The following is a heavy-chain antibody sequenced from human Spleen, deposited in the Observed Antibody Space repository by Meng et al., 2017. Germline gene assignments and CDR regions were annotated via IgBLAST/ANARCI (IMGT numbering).Heavy chain of an antibody. V-gene: IGHV4-61*02. Sequence: LRLSCTVSGGSISSGDYYWSWIRQPAGKGLEWIGRMYTSGTTNYNPSLKSRVTMSVDTSKNQFSLQLNSVTPEDTAVYYCARARGRWLQLGYYFDHWGQGTLVTVSS. CDR2: MYTSGTT. J-gene: IGHJ4*02. CDR3: ARARGRWLQLGYYFDH. CDR1: GGSISSGDYY. D-gene: IGHD5-24*01.